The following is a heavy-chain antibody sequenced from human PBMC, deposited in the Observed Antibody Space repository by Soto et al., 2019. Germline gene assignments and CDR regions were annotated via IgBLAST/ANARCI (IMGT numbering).Heavy chain of an antibody. CDR3: AKRRGAGGHFDY. J-gene: IGHJ4*02. V-gene: IGHV3-23*01. Sequence: PGGSLRLSCAASGFTFISYAMGWVRQGPGKGLEWVAVVSIGGSTHYADSVRGRFTISRDNSKNTLSLQMNSLTAEDTAVYFCAKRRGAGGHFDYWGQGALAPVSS. CDR1: GFTFISYA. D-gene: IGHD2-15*01. CDR2: VSIGGST.